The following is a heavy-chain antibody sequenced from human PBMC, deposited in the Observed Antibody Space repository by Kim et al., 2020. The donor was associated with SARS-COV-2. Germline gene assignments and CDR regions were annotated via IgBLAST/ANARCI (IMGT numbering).Heavy chain of an antibody. V-gene: IGHV5-51*01. J-gene: IGHJ6*02. D-gene: IGHD3-10*01. Sequence: GESLKISCKGSGYSFTSYWIGWVRQMPGKGLEWMGIIYPGDSDTRYSPSFQGQVTISADKSISTAYLQWSSLKASDTAMYYCASYYGSGSYYRKGEGAPLAYGMDVWGQGTTVTASS. CDR3: ASYYGSGSYYRKGEGAPLAYGMDV. CDR2: IYPGDSDT. CDR1: GYSFTSYW.